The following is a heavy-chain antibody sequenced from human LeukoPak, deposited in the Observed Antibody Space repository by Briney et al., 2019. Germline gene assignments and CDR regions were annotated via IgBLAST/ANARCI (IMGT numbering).Heavy chain of an antibody. D-gene: IGHD3-22*01. CDR1: GFSVSAHY. CDR2: LYTGGDT. Sequence: GGSLRLSCAVSGFSVSAHYMSWVRQAPGKGLECVSFLYTGGDTYYADSVKGRFTISRDNSKNTLYLQMNGLRAEDTAVYYCASYDSSGYSTPFDYWGQGTLVTVSS. J-gene: IGHJ4*02. CDR3: ASYDSSGYSTPFDY. V-gene: IGHV3-53*01.